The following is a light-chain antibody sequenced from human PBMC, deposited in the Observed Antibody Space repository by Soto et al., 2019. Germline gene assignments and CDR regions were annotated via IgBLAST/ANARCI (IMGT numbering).Light chain of an antibody. V-gene: IGKV3-15*01. CDR1: QSVSSN. J-gene: IGKJ5*01. CDR3: QQYNNWPPIT. Sequence: EIVMKQSPATLSVSQKERATLSCRASQSVSSNLAWYQQKPGQAPRLLSYGASARATGIPARFTGSGSGTEFTLTISSLQSEDFAVYYCQQYNNWPPITFGQGTRLEIK. CDR2: GAS.